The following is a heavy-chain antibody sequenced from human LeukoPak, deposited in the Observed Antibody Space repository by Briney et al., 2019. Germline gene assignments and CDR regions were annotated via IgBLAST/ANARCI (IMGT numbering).Heavy chain of an antibody. V-gene: IGHV3-21*01. CDR3: ARIFVSSGSFDY. J-gene: IGHJ4*02. D-gene: IGHD3-10*01. Sequence: GGSLRLSCAASGFTFSDYSMNWVRQAPGKGLEWVASISSSSPYIYYTDSVKGRFTISRDNAKNSLYLQMNSLRAEDTAVYYCARIFVSSGSFDYWGQGTLVTVSS. CDR1: GFTFSDYS. CDR2: ISSSSPYI.